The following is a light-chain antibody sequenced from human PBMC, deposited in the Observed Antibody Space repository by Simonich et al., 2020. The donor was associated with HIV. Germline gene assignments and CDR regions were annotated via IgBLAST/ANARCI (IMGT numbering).Light chain of an antibody. CDR3: QQRSNWPPVFT. CDR1: QSVSRY. J-gene: IGKJ3*01. CDR2: DAS. V-gene: IGKV3-11*01. Sequence: EVVLTQSPATLSLSPGERATLSCRASQSVSRYLAWYQQKPGQAPRLLIYDASNGATGIPARFSGSGSGTDFTLTISSLEPEDFAVYYCQQRSNWPPVFTFGPGTKVDIK.